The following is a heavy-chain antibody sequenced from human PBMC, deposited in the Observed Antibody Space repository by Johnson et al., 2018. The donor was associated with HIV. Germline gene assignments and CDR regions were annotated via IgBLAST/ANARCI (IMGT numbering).Heavy chain of an antibody. CDR3: ARGGIAARIDAFDI. J-gene: IGHJ3*02. D-gene: IGHD6-6*01. Sequence: QVQLVESGGGVVRPGGSLRLSCAASGFTFSSYGMHWVRQAPGKGLEWVAIIAYDGSKKYYADSVKGRFTISRDNSKNTLYLQMNSLRAGDTAVYYCARGGIAARIDAFDIWGQGTMVTVSS. CDR1: GFTFSSYG. V-gene: IGHV3-33*05. CDR2: IAYDGSKK.